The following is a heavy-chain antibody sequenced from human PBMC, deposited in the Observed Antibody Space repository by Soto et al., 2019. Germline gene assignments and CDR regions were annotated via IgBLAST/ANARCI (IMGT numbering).Heavy chain of an antibody. V-gene: IGHV3-48*02. CDR2: ISYRSSTI. D-gene: IGHD3-3*01. Sequence: GGSLRLSCAASEFTFSSYNTNWDRRAPAQGLEWVSYISYRSSTIYYVASVKGRFTISRDNAKKSLYLQMNSLREEDTAVYYCAREGYDWSMGVWGQGTTVTVSS. CDR3: AREGYDWSMGV. J-gene: IGHJ6*02. CDR1: EFTFSSYN.